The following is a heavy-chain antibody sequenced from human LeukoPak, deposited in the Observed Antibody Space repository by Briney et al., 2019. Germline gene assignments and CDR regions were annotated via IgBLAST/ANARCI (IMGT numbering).Heavy chain of an antibody. CDR3: ARDDLIVVVPAAYYYYYYGMDV. J-gene: IGHJ6*02. Sequence: GGSLRLSCAASGFTFSSYWMSWVRQAPGKGLEWVANIKQDGSEKYYVDSVKGRFTISRDNAKNSLYLQMNSLRAEDTAVYYCARDDLIVVVPAAYYYYYYGMDVWGQGTTVTVSS. CDR2: IKQDGSEK. CDR1: GFTFSSYW. V-gene: IGHV3-7*03. D-gene: IGHD2-2*01.